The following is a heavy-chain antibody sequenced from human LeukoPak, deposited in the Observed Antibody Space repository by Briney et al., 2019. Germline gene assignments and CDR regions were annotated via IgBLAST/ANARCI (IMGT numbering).Heavy chain of an antibody. D-gene: IGHD6-19*01. V-gene: IGHV3-53*01. CDR2: IYSGGST. J-gene: IGHJ4*02. CDR3: ARDGSGGGWYRGGFDY. Sequence: GGSLRLSCAASGFTVSSNYMSWDRQAPGKGLEWVSVIYSGGSTYYADSVKGRSTISRDNSKNTLYLQMNSLRAEDTAVYYCARDGSGGGWYRGGFDYWGQGTLVTVST. CDR1: GFTVSSNY.